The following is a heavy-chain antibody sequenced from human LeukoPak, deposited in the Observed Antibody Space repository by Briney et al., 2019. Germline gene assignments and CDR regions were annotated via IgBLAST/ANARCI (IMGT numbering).Heavy chain of an antibody. CDR3: ASAYYSDTRGFDY. CDR1: GFIFSSYG. Sequence: GGSLRLSCAASGFIFSSYGMYWVRQAPGKGLEWVAVIWHDGSAEFYADSVKGRFSISRDDSKNTLYLQMNSLRAEDTAVYYCASAYYSDTRGFDYWGQGTLVTVSS. CDR2: IWHDGSAE. V-gene: IGHV3-33*07. J-gene: IGHJ4*02. D-gene: IGHD3-22*01.